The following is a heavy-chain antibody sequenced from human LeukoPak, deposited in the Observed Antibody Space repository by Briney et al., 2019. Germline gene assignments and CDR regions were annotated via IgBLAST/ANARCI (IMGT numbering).Heavy chain of an antibody. J-gene: IGHJ4*02. CDR3: ARLYSSSVNF. D-gene: IGHD6-13*01. CDR1: GFIFSEYY. V-gene: IGHV3-11*04. CDR2: ISNSGGTT. Sequence: GGSLRLSCAASGFIFSEYYMGWIRQDPGKGLEWVSYISNSGGTTYYADSVKGRFTISRDDAKNSLYLQMNSPRADDTRVYYCARLYSSSVNFWGQGTMVTVSS.